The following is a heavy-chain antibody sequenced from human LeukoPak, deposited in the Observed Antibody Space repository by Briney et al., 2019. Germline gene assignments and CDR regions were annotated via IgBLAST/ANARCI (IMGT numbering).Heavy chain of an antibody. V-gene: IGHV3-48*03. CDR3: ARCWELLGYDY. CDR2: ISSSGSTI. D-gene: IGHD1-26*01. CDR1: GFTFSSYE. Sequence: PGGSLRLPCAASGFTFSSYEMNWVRQAPGKGLEWVSYISSSGSTIHYADSVKGRFTISRDNAKNSLYLQMNSLRAEDTAVYYCARCWELLGYDYWGQGTLVTVSS. J-gene: IGHJ4*02.